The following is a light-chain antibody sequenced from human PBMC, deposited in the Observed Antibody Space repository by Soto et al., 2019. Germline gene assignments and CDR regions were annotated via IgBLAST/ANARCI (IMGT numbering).Light chain of an antibody. CDR2: DVS. CDR1: SSDVGGYNF. CDR3: CSYAGSFTVI. V-gene: IGLV2-11*01. Sequence: QSALTQPRSVSGSPGQSVTISCTGTSSDVGGYNFVSWYQQYPGKAPKLMIYDVSKRPSGVPDRFSGSQSGNTASLTISGLQTEDEADYYCCSYAGSFTVIFAGGTKLTVL. J-gene: IGLJ2*01.